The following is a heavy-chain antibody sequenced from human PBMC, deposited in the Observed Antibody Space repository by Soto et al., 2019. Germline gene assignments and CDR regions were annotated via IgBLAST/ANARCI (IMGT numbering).Heavy chain of an antibody. J-gene: IGHJ6*02. D-gene: IGHD4-4*01. CDR3: AREDDYNDRYFYYGLDV. CDR2: ISFDGNQK. Sequence: QAQLVESGGGVVQPGTSLRLSCAASGFTFKHYAFHWVRQAPGQGLEWVAVISFDGNQKYYADSVRGRFTISRDSFKNTGYLQVNSLRPADAGLYFCAREDDYNDRYFYYGLDVWGQGTTVTVS. CDR1: GFTFKHYA. V-gene: IGHV3-30*04.